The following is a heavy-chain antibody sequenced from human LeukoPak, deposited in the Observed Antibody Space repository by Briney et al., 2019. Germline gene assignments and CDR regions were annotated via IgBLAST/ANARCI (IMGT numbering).Heavy chain of an antibody. CDR1: GYTFTGYY. V-gene: IGHV1-2*02. Sequence: ASVKVSCKASGYTFTGYYMHWVRQAPGQGLEWMGWINPNSGGTNYAQKFQGRVTMTRDTSISTAYMELSRLRSDDTAVYYCARGNCSGGSCYHDAFGIWGQGTMVTVSS. CDR3: ARGNCSGGSCYHDAFGI. D-gene: IGHD2-15*01. CDR2: INPNSGGT. J-gene: IGHJ3*02.